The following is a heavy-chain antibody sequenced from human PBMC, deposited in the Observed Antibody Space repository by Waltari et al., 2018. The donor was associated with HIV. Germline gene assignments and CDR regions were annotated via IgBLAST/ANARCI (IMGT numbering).Heavy chain of an antibody. J-gene: IGHJ6*02. D-gene: IGHD6-13*01. CDR3: ARDGIAAAGRAYYGMDV. CDR2: IYTSGST. CDR1: GGSISSGSYY. V-gene: IGHV4-61*02. Sequence: QVQLQESGPGLVKPSQTLSLTCTVSGGSISSGSYYWSWIRQPAGKGLEWIGRIYTSGSTNYNPSLKSRVTISVDTSKNQFSLKLSSVTAADTAVYYCARDGIAAAGRAYYGMDVWGQGTTVTVSS.